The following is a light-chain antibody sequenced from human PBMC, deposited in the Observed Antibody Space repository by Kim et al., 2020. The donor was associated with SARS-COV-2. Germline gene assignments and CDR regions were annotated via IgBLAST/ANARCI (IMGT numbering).Light chain of an antibody. J-gene: IGLJ1*01. Sequence: SYELTQPLSVSVALGKTARITCGGNNIGSKNVHWYQQKPGQAPVLVIYRDNDRPSGIPERFSGSNSGNTATLTISRVQAGDEADYYCQVWDSSTYVFGSGTKVTVL. CDR3: QVWDSSTYV. CDR1: NIGSKN. V-gene: IGLV3-9*01. CDR2: RDN.